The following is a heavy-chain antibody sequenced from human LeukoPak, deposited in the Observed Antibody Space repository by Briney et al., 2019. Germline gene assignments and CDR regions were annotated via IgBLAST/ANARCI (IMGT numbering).Heavy chain of an antibody. CDR2: IYYSGST. V-gene: IGHV4-59*01. D-gene: IGHD3-10*01. Sequence: SETLSLTCTVSGGSISSYYWSWIRQPPGKGLEWIGYIYYSGSTNYNPSLKSRVTISVDTSKNQFSLKLSSVTAADTAVYYCARGAPRKMIRSWYFDLWGRGTLVTVSS. CDR3: ARGAPRKMIRSWYFDL. CDR1: GGSISSYY. J-gene: IGHJ2*01.